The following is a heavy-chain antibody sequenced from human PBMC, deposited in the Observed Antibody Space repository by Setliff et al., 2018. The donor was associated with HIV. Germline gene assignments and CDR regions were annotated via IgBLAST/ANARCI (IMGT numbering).Heavy chain of an antibody. D-gene: IGHD1-26*01. CDR1: GGSISSYY. V-gene: IGHV4-4*07. Sequence: LSLTCTVSGGSISSYYWSWIRQPAGKGLEWIGRIYTSGSTNYNPSLKSRVTMSVDTSKNQFSLKLSSVTAADTAVYYCARESGSGSYYDYYYYYMDVWGKGTTVTV. J-gene: IGHJ6*03. CDR2: IYTSGST. CDR3: ARESGSGSYYDYYYYYMDV.